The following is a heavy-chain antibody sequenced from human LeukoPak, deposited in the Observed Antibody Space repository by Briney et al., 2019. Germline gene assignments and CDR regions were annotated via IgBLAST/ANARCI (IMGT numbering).Heavy chain of an antibody. CDR2: ISSSGSTI. CDR3: AKMAGMTRQVYYMDV. J-gene: IGHJ6*03. CDR1: GFTFSSYE. V-gene: IGHV3-48*03. D-gene: IGHD1-1*01. Sequence: GGSLRLSCAASGFTFSSYEMNWVRQAPGKGLEWVSYISSSGSTIYYADSVKGRFTISRDNAKNSLYLQMDGLRAEDTAVYYCAKMAGMTRQVYYMDVWGKGATVTVSS.